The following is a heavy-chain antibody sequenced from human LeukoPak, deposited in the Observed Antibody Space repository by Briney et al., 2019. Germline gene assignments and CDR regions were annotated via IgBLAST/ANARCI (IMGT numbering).Heavy chain of an antibody. V-gene: IGHV3-23*01. J-gene: IGHJ4*02. D-gene: IGHD3-22*01. CDR3: AKLFGYDSSGYPFDY. Sequence: GGSLRLSCAASGFTFSNYAMSWVRQAPGKGLEWVSAVNDRGTYYADSVKGRFTISRDNSKNTLYLEMNSLRAEDTAVYYCAKLFGYDSSGYPFDYWGQGTLVTVSS. CDR2: VNDRGT. CDR1: GFTFSNYA.